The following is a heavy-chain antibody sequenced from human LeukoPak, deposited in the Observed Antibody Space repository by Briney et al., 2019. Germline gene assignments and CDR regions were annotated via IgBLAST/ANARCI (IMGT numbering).Heavy chain of an antibody. CDR1: GGSFSVYY. D-gene: IGHD3-10*01. Sequence: SETLSLTCAVYGGSFSVYYWSWIRQPPGKGLEWIGEINHSGSTNYNPSLKSRVTISVDTSKNQFSLKLSSVTAADTAVYYCARGGALLWFGELFNWFDPWGQGTLVTVSS. J-gene: IGHJ5*02. V-gene: IGHV4-34*01. CDR3: ARGGALLWFGELFNWFDP. CDR2: INHSGST.